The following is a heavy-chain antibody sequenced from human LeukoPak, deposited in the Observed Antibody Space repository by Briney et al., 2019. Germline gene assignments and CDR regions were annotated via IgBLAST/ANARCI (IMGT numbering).Heavy chain of an antibody. J-gene: IGHJ3*02. Sequence: PGGSLRLSCAASGFTFSSYGMSWVRQAPGKGLEWVSAISGSGGSTYYADSVKGRFTISGDNSKNTLYLRMNSLRAEDTAVYYCAKVSMVRGVIFAFDIWGQGTMVTVSS. V-gene: IGHV3-23*01. CDR3: AKVSMVRGVIFAFDI. CDR2: ISGSGGST. D-gene: IGHD3-10*01. CDR1: GFTFSSYG.